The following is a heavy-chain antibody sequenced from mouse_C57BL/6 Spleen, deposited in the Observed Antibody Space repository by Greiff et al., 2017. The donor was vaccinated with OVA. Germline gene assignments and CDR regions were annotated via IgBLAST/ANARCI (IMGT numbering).Heavy chain of an antibody. V-gene: IGHV14-3*01. CDR3: ARPTTVAYYFDY. D-gene: IGHD1-1*01. CDR2: IDPANGNT. J-gene: IGHJ2*01. Sequence: VHVKQSVAELVRPGASVKLSCTASGFNIKNTYMHWVKQRPEQGLEWIGRIDPANGNTKYAPKFQGKATITADTSSNTAYLQLSSLTSEDTAIYYCARPTTVAYYFDYWGQGTTLTVSS. CDR1: GFNIKNTY.